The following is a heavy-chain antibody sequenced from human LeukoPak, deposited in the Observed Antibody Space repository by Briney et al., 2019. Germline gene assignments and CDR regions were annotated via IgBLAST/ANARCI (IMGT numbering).Heavy chain of an antibody. CDR3: ARRPIVGSTGFYFDP. V-gene: IGHV4-39*01. CDR2: IYYGGSP. Sequence: SETLSLTCNVSGGSISTATNSWGWAWIRQRPTKGLEWIGSIYYGGSPYYTSSLKSRVTISVDTSKNQFSLKLASLTAADTAVYYCARRPIVGSTGFYFDPWGPGTLVTVSS. J-gene: IGHJ5*02. CDR1: GGSISTATNS. D-gene: IGHD1-26*01.